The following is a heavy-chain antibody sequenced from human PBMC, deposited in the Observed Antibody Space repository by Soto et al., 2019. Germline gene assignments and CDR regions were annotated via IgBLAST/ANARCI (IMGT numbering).Heavy chain of an antibody. CDR1: GYSFTSYW. CDR3: ARDRIAVADKDAFDI. D-gene: IGHD6-19*01. V-gene: IGHV5-51*01. Sequence: PGESLKISCKGSGYSFTSYWIGWVRQMPGKGLEWMGIIYPGDSDTRYSPSFQGQVTISADKSISTAYLQWSSLKASDTAMYYCARDRIAVADKDAFDIWGQGTMVTVSS. CDR2: IYPGDSDT. J-gene: IGHJ3*02.